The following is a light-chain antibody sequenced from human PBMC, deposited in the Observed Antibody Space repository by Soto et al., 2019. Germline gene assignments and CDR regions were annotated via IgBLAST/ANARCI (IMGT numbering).Light chain of an antibody. V-gene: IGKV3-20*01. CDR3: QQSHNSPPT. Sequence: EIVLTQSPGTLSLSPGERATLSCRASQSVSSAYLAWYQQRPGQAPRLLIYAASIRATGIPDRFSGSGSGTDFTLTISRLEPEDFAVFYCQQSHNSPPTFGQGTKVDI. J-gene: IGKJ1*01. CDR1: QSVSSAY. CDR2: AAS.